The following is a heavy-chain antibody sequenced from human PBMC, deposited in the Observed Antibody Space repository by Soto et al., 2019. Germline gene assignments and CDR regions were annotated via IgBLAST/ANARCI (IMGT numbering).Heavy chain of an antibody. J-gene: IGHJ6*02. Sequence: EVQLVESGGGLAQPGGSLRLSCAASGFTFSNFWMSWARQAPGKGLEWVANIKGDGSVTQYVASVEGRFTISRDNAKYSLSLQMNSPRVEDTALYYCVIPTRSVRGMGVWGQGTTVTVSS. CDR3: VIPTRSVRGMGV. D-gene: IGHD6-6*01. V-gene: IGHV3-7*03. CDR1: GFTFSNFW. CDR2: IKGDGSVT.